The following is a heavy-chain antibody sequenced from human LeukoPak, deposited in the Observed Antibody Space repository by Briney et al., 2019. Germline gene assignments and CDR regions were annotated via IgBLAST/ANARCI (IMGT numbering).Heavy chain of an antibody. CDR2: ISGSGGST. CDR1: GFTFSSYA. V-gene: IGHV3-23*01. J-gene: IGHJ4*02. Sequence: GGSLRLSCAASGFTFSSYAMSWVRQAPGKGLEWVSAISGSGGSTYYADSVKGRFTISRDNSKNTLYLQMNSLRAEDTAVYYCAKDRGYSSGWHPVETFDYWGQGTLVTVSS. D-gene: IGHD6-19*01. CDR3: AKDRGYSSGWHPVETFDY.